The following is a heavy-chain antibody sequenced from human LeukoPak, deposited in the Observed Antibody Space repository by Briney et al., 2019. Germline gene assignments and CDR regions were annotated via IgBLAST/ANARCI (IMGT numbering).Heavy chain of an antibody. CDR2: INHSGST. Sequence: SETLSLTCAVYGGSFSGYYWSWIRQPPGKGLDWIGEINHSGSTNYNPSLKSRVTISVDTSKNQFSLKLSSVTAADTAVYYCARDDILTGYQPGDYWGQGTLVTVSS. V-gene: IGHV4-34*01. CDR1: GGSFSGYY. D-gene: IGHD3-9*01. CDR3: ARDDILTGYQPGDY. J-gene: IGHJ4*02.